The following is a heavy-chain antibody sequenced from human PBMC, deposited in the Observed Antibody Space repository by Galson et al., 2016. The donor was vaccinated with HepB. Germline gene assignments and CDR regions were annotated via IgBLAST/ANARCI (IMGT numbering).Heavy chain of an antibody. J-gene: IGHJ4*02. CDR1: GFTFSNHA. CDR2: ISGSGEST. CDR3: TRDGNRKDDY. D-gene: IGHD1-26*01. Sequence: SLRLSCAASGFTFSNHAMIWVRQAPGKGLEWVSDISGSGESTHYRDSVKGRFIISRDNSKNTLSLQMNSLRVEDTTVYYCTRDGNRKDDYWGQGTLVTVSS. V-gene: IGHV3-23*01.